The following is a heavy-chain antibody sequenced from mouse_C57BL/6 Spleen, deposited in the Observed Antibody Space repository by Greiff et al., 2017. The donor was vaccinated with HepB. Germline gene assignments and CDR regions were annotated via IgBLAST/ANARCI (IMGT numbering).Heavy chain of an antibody. CDR3: ARYYYDYDGYAMDY. J-gene: IGHJ4*01. Sequence: EVQLQQSGPELVKPGASVKISCKASGYTFTDYYMNWVKQSHGKSLEWIGDINPNNGGTSYNQKFKGKATLTVDKSSSTAYMELRSLTSEDSAVYYCARYYYDYDGYAMDYWGQGTSVTVSS. V-gene: IGHV1-26*01. CDR1: GYTFTDYY. CDR2: INPNNGGT. D-gene: IGHD2-4*01.